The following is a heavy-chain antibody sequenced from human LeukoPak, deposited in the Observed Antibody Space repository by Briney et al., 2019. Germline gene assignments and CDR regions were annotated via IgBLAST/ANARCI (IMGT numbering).Heavy chain of an antibody. Sequence: PGGSLRLSCAASGFTFGSYWMGWVRQAPGKGLEWVANIKQDGSEKYYVDSVKGRFTISRDNAKNSLYLQMNSLRAEDTAVYYCARAKSLFDSWGQGTLVTVSS. CDR3: ARAKSLFDS. CDR1: GFTFGSYW. CDR2: IKQDGSEK. D-gene: IGHD3-10*01. J-gene: IGHJ4*02. V-gene: IGHV3-7*03.